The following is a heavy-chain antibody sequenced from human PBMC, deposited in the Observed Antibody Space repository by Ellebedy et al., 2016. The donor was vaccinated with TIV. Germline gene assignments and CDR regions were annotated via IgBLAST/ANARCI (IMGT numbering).Heavy chain of an antibody. CDR1: GGSITSSTYY. V-gene: IGHV4-39*01. CDR2: IFYSGTP. J-gene: IGHJ6*02. CDR3: ASGQFDDMAV. D-gene: IGHD3-10*01. Sequence: SETLSLXXSVSGGSITSSTYYWGWIRHPPGKGLEWIGSIFYSGTPYYNPSLKSRVTISVDTSKTQFSLKVSSVTAADTAVYYCASGQFDDMAVWGQGTTVTVSS.